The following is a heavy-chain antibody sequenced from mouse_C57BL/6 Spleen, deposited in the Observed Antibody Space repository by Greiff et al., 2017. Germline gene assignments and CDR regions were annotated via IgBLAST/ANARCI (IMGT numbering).Heavy chain of an antibody. D-gene: IGHD2-5*01. CDR2: ISSGGDYI. Sequence: EVKLVESGEGLVKPGGSLKLSCAASGFTFSSYAMSWVRQTPEKRLEWVAYISSGGDYIYYADNARNTLYLQMSSLKSEDTAMYYCTREDYSNSRAMDYWGQGTSVTVSS. V-gene: IGHV5-9-1*02. CDR1: GFTFSSYA. CDR3: TREDYSNSRAMDY. J-gene: IGHJ4*01.